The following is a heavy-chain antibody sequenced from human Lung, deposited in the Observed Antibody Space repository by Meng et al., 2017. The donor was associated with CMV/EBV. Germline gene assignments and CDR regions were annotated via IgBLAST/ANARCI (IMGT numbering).Heavy chain of an antibody. J-gene: IGHJ6*02. CDR3: ARAWVLVTPVGGPPGVAPVVDHYGMDV. CDR2: VNPNSGNT. V-gene: IGHV1-8*01. D-gene: IGHD6-13*01. CDR1: GYTSTNYD. Sequence: ASVKVSCKASGYTSTNYDINWVRQATGHGPEWMGWVNPNSGNTGYAQRFQGRVTMTRDTSTRTAYMELSSLRSDDTAVYYCARAWVLVTPVGGPPGVAPVVDHYGMDVWGQGTTVTVSS.